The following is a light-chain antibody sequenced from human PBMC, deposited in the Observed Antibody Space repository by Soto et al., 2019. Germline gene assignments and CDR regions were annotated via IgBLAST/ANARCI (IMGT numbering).Light chain of an antibody. CDR2: LNSDGSH. CDR3: QTWGTGIRV. V-gene: IGLV4-69*01. Sequence: QSVLTQSPSASASLGASVKLTCTLSSGHSSYAITWHQQQPEKGPRYLMKLNSDGSHTKGDGIPDRFSGSSSGAERYLTISSLQSEDEADYYCQTWGTGIRVFGGGTQLT. CDR1: SGHSSYA. J-gene: IGLJ3*02.